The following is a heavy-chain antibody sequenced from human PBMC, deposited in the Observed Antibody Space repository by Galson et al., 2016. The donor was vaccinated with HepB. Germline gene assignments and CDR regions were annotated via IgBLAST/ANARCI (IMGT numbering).Heavy chain of an antibody. D-gene: IGHD2-15*01. CDR3: ARSGDCSGDACYSEGLDV. V-gene: IGHV1-18*01. CDR1: GYTFTSNG. Sequence: SCKASGYTFTSNGISWVRQAPGQGLEWMGWIKVYNDDTAYAQKFQDRVNMTTDRSATTAYMELRSLRSDDTAVYYCARSGDCSGDACYSEGLDVWGQGTTVTVS. J-gene: IGHJ6*02. CDR2: IKVYNDDT.